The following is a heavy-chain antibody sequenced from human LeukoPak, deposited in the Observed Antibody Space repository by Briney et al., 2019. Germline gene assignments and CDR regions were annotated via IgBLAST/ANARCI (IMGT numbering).Heavy chain of an antibody. CDR1: GFTFSSYG. CDR2: IWYDGSNK. V-gene: IGHV3-33*01. D-gene: IGHD4-17*01. J-gene: IGHJ4*02. CDR3: ARARSYGDRSDFDY. Sequence: PGRSLRLSCAASGFTFSSYGMHWVRQAPGKGLEWVAVIWYDGSNKYYADSVKGRFTISRDNSKNTLYLQMNSLRAEDTAVYYCARARSYGDRSDFDYWGQGTLVTVSS.